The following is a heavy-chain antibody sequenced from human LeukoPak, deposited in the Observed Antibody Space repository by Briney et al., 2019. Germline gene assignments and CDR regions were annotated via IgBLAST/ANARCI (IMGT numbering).Heavy chain of an antibody. CDR2: INPNSGGT. V-gene: IGHV1-2*06. J-gene: IGHJ5*02. Sequence: ASVKVSCKASGYTFTGYYLHWLRQAPGQGLEWMGRINPNSGGTDYAQKFQGRVTMTRDTSISTAYMELTKLTSDDTAVYYCAREFDPWGQGTLVTVSS. CDR1: GYTFTGYY. CDR3: AREFDP.